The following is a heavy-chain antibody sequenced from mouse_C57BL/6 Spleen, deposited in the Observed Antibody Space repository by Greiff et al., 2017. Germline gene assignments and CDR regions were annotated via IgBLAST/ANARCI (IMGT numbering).Heavy chain of an antibody. CDR2: ISNLAYSI. CDR3: ARAHDSSGYWFAY. D-gene: IGHD3-2*02. CDR1: GFTFSDYG. J-gene: IGHJ3*01. Sequence: EVKLMESGGGLVQPGGSLKLSCAASGFTFSDYGMAWVRQAPRKGPEWVAFISNLAYSIYYADTVTGRFTIVRENAKNTLYLEMSSLRSEDTAMYYCARAHDSSGYWFAYWGQGTLVTVSA. V-gene: IGHV5-15*01.